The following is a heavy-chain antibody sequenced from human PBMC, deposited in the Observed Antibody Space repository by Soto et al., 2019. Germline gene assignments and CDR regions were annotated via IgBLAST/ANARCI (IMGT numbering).Heavy chain of an antibody. CDR2: ISGSGGST. D-gene: IGHD2-15*01. Sequence: GGSLRLSCAASGFTFSSYAMSWVRQAPGKGLEWVLAISGSGGSTYYADSVKGRFTISRDNSKNTLYLQMNSLRAEDTAVYYCAKTIEEHSVVVAATNWFDPWGQGTLVTVSS. CDR1: GFTFSSYA. CDR3: AKTIEEHSVVVAATNWFDP. J-gene: IGHJ5*02. V-gene: IGHV3-23*01.